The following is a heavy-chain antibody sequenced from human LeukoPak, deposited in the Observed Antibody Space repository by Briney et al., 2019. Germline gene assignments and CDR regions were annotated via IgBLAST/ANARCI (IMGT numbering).Heavy chain of an antibody. CDR3: ARDTYYYGSGSYSAYYYYGMDV. D-gene: IGHD3-10*01. J-gene: IGHJ6*04. V-gene: IGHV1-3*01. CDR1: GYTFTSYA. CDR2: INAGNGNT. Sequence: ASVKVSCKASGYTFTSYAMHWVRQAPGQRLEWMGWINAGNGNTKYSQKFQGRATITRDTSASTAYMELSSLRSEDTAVYYCARDTYYYGSGSYSAYYYYGMDVWGKGTTVTVSS.